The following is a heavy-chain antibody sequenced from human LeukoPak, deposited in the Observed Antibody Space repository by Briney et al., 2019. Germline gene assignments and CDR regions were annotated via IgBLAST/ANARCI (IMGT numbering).Heavy chain of an antibody. Sequence: ASVKVSCKASGYTFTSHQMHWVRQAPGEGLEWVGIINPNGGSPHFAQKLQGRVTMITDMSTSTVYMELSSLRSEDAAVYYCARGPYGSGSYFQGNYYYYYMDVWGKGTTVTISS. CDR3: ARGPYGSGSYFQGNYYYYYMDV. J-gene: IGHJ6*03. V-gene: IGHV1-46*04. CDR2: INPNGGSP. D-gene: IGHD3-10*01. CDR1: GYTFTSHQ.